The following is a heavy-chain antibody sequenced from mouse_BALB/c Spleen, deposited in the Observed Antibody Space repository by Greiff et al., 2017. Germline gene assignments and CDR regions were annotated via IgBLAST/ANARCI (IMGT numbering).Heavy chain of an antibody. CDR1: GYSFTGYY. J-gene: IGHJ4*01. CDR2: ISCYNGAT. Sequence: LVKTGASVKISCKASGYSFTGYYMHWVKQSHGKSLEWIGYISCYNGATSYNQKFQGKATITADTSSNTAYLQLSSLTSEDTAVYYCARSGVRRDAMDYWGQGTSVTVSS. D-gene: IGHD2-14*01. V-gene: IGHV1S34*01. CDR3: ARSGVRRDAMDY.